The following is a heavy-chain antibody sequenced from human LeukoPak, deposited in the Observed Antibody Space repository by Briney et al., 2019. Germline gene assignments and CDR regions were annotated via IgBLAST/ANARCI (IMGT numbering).Heavy chain of an antibody. CDR3: ARERGFATVI. J-gene: IGHJ4*02. CDR1: GGSFSGYY. Sequence: SETLSLTCAVYGGSFSGYYWSWIRQPPGKGLEWIGEINHSGSTYYNPSLKSRVTISVDTSENQFSLKLSSVTAADTAVYYCARERGFATVIGGQGTLVTVSS. V-gene: IGHV4-34*01. CDR2: INHSGST. D-gene: IGHD2-21*01.